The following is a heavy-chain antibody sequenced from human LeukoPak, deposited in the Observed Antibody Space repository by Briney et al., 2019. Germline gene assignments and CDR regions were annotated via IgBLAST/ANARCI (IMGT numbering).Heavy chain of an antibody. V-gene: IGHV4-59*01. D-gene: IGHD5-12*01. CDR2: IYYSGST. Sequence: SETLSLTCTVSGGSISGYYWSWIRQPPGKGLEWIGYIYYSGSTNYNPSLKSRVTISVDTSKNQFSLKLSSVTAADTAVYYCAREGGYSGYDSPFDYWGQGTLVTVSS. CDR3: AREGGYSGYDSPFDY. J-gene: IGHJ4*02. CDR1: GGSISGYY.